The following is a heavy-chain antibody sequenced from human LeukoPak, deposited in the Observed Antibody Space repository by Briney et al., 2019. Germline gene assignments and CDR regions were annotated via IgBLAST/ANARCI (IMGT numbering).Heavy chain of an antibody. V-gene: IGHV2-5*01. CDR3: AHSGESLGYCSGGSCFGYFDY. CDR1: GFSLSTSGVG. J-gene: IGHJ4*02. D-gene: IGHD2-15*01. CDR2: IYWNDDK. Sequence: SGPTLVNPTQTLTLTCTFSGFSLSTSGVGVGWIRQPPGKALEWLALIYWNDDKRYSPSLKSRLTITKDASKNQVVLTMTNMDPVDTATYYCAHSGESLGYCSGGSCFGYFDYWGQGTLVTVSS.